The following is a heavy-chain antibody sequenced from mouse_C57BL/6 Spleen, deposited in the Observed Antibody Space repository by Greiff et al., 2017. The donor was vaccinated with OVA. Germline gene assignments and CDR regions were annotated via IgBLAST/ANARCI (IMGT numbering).Heavy chain of an antibody. Sequence: QVQLQQPGAELVMPGASVKLSCKASGYTFTSYWMHWVKQRPGPGLAWIGEIDPSDSYTNYNQKFKGKSTLTVDKSASTAYRQLSSLTSEDSAVYYCARWGYYAYYAMDYWGQGTSVTVSS. CDR3: ARWGYYAYYAMDY. CDR1: GYTFTSYW. J-gene: IGHJ4*01. CDR2: IDPSDSYT. D-gene: IGHD2-3*01. V-gene: IGHV1-69*01.